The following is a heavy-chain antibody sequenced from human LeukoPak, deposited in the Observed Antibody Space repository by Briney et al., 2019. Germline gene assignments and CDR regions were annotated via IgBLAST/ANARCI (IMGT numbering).Heavy chain of an antibody. V-gene: IGHV3-23*01. CDR1: GFTFSSYA. D-gene: IGHD2-2*01. CDR3: AKTSDCSSTSCYSNSRASPSYYFDY. Sequence: GGSLRLSCAASGFTFSSYAMSWVRQAPGKGLEWVSAISGSGGSTYYADSVKGRFTISRDNSKNTLYLQMNSLRAEDTAVYYCAKTSDCSSTSCYSNSRASPSYYFDYWGQGTLVTVSS. J-gene: IGHJ4*02. CDR2: ISGSGGST.